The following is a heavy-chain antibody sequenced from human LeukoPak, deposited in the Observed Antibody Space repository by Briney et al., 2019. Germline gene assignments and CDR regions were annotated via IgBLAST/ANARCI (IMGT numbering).Heavy chain of an antibody. CDR2: INHSGST. CDR1: GGSFSGYY. Sequence: PSETLSLTCAVYGGSFSGYYWSWIRQPPGKGLEWIGEINHSGSTNYNPSLKSRVTISVDTSKNQFPLKLSSVTAADTAVYYCAKSFAGTTILKLYYYGMDVWGQGTTVTVSS. CDR3: AKSFAGTTILKLYYYGMDV. V-gene: IGHV4-34*01. J-gene: IGHJ6*02. D-gene: IGHD1-7*01.